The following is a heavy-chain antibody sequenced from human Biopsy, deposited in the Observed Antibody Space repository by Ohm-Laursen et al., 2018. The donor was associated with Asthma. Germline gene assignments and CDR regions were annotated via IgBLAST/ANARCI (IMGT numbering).Heavy chain of an antibody. J-gene: IGHJ1*01. CDR3: AKGHGDYVFPYFQH. V-gene: IGHV3-30*18. D-gene: IGHD4-17*01. Sequence: SLRLSCAASGFTFSTYGMHWVRQAPGKGLEWVAVISYDGFNKDYGDSVKGRFTISRDNSKNTLYLQMNSLRAEDTAVYYCAKGHGDYVFPYFQHWGQGTLVTVSS. CDR2: ISYDGFNK. CDR1: GFTFSTYG.